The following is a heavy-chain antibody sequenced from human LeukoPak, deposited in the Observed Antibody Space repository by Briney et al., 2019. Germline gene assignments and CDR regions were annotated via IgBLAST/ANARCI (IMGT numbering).Heavy chain of an antibody. D-gene: IGHD2/OR15-2a*01. CDR1: GGSSTTSY. J-gene: IGHJ4*02. Sequence: PETLSLTRTVSGGSSTTSYWSWIRQPPGKGLGRIGYISTSGSANYNPSLKRRVTISADTSKNQLSLNLSSVTAADSAVYYCARHAPGSRGDFDSWGQGTLVTVSA. CDR3: ARHAPGSRGDFDS. V-gene: IGHV4-4*09. CDR2: ISTSGSA.